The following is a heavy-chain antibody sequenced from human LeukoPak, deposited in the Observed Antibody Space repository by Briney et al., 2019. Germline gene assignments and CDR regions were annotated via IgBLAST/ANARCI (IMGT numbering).Heavy chain of an antibody. J-gene: IGHJ1*01. CDR1: GFTFSTYS. CDR2: ISGSSSFI. Sequence: GGSLRLSCAASGFTFSTYSINWVRQAPGKGLEWVSSISGSSSFIYYADSVKGRFAISRDNAKNSLYLQMNSLRGEDTAVYYCARGGSTSSSSHFHHWGQGTLVTVSS. CDR3: ARGGSTSSSSHFHH. V-gene: IGHV3-21*01. D-gene: IGHD6-6*01.